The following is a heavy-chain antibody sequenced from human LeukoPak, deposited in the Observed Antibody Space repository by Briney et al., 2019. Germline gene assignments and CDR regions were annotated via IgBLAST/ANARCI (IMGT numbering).Heavy chain of an antibody. CDR1: GYTFTGYY. J-gene: IGHJ4*02. V-gene: IGHV1-2*02. Sequence: ASVTVSFKASGYTFTGYYMHWVRQAPGQGLEWMGWINPNSGGTNYAQKFQGRVTITSDTSISTAYMELSRLRSDDTAVYYCARERGGADIVVVVAATGDFDYWGQGTLVTVSS. D-gene: IGHD2-15*01. CDR3: ARERGGADIVVVVAATGDFDY. CDR2: INPNSGGT.